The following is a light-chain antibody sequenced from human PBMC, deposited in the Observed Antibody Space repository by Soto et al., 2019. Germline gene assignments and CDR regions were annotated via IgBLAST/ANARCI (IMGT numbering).Light chain of an antibody. J-gene: IGLJ1*01. Sequence: QSALTQPASVSGSRGQSITISGTGTSSDVGGYDYVSWYQLHPGKAPKLMVFEVSNRPSGVSYRFSGSKSGNTASLTISGLQAEDEADYFCSSYSISTAYLFGTGTKVTVL. CDR2: EVS. V-gene: IGLV2-14*01. CDR1: SSDVGGYDY. CDR3: SSYSISTAYL.